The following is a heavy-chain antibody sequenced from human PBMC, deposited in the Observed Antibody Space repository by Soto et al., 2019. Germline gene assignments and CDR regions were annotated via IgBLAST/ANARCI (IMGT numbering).Heavy chain of an antibody. CDR3: ARSAGWYAVHS. CDR1: GDSVSSPYY. J-gene: IGHJ4*02. Sequence: QVQLQESGPGLVKPSGTLSLTCAVSGDSVSSPYYWCWVRQPPGKGLEWIGEVFHTGTTSYNPSLRSRVTRSMDKSINQFSLDLSSVTAADTAVYYCARSAGWYAVHSWGPGTLVIVSS. V-gene: IGHV4-4*02. D-gene: IGHD6-19*01. CDR2: VFHTGTT.